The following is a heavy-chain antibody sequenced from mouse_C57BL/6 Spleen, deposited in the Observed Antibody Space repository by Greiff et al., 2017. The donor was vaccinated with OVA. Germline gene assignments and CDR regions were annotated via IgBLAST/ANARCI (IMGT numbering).Heavy chain of an antibody. CDR2: INPNYGTT. Sequence: VQLKESGPELVKPGASVKISCKASGYSFTDYNMNWVKQSNGKSLEWIGVINPNYGTTSYNQKFKGKATLTVDQSSSTAYMQLNSLTSEDSAVYYCARDFYYDYDGYFDVWGTGTTVTVSS. J-gene: IGHJ1*03. CDR3: ARDFYYDYDGYFDV. CDR1: GYSFTDYN. D-gene: IGHD2-4*01. V-gene: IGHV1-39*01.